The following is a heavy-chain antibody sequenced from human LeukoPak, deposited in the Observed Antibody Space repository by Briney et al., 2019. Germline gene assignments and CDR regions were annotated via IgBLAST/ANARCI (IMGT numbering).Heavy chain of an antibody. CDR2: VYYIGKP. J-gene: IGHJ3*01. CDR1: GGSISDYF. Sequence: PSETLSLTCSVSGGSISDYFWGWIRQPPGKGLEWIGHVYYIGKPTCSPSLESRVSISVDTSKNQFSLELTSVTAADTAVHYCARRFRTGGDLHHDAYDVWGQGTVVTVSS. CDR3: ARRFRTGGDLHHDAYDV. D-gene: IGHD3-16*01. V-gene: IGHV4-59*12.